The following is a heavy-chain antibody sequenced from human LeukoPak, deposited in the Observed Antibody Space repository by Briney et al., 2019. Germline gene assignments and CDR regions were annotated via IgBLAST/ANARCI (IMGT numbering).Heavy chain of an antibody. CDR1: GFTFSSYS. Sequence: GGSLRLSCAASGFTFSSYSMNWVRQAPGKGLEWVSSISSSSSYIYYADSVMGRFTISRDNAKNSLYLQMNSLRAEDTAVYYCARDTISGSTPYYDFWSGYRPHDAFDIWGQGTMVTVSS. V-gene: IGHV3-21*01. CDR3: ARDTISGSTPYYDFWSGYRPHDAFDI. J-gene: IGHJ3*02. D-gene: IGHD3-3*01. CDR2: ISSSSSYI.